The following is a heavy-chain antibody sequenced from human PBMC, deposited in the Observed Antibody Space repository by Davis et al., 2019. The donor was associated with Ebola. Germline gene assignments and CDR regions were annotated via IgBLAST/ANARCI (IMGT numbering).Heavy chain of an antibody. V-gene: IGHV4-59*01. Sequence: SETLSLTCTVSGGSISSDHWSWIRQPPGKGLEWIGYIYYTGTTEYNPSLKSRVTLSVDTSKKQFSLKLSSVTAADTAVYFCARFHCSGGRCNSGYYYYGMDVWGKGTTVTVSS. CDR2: IYYTGTT. J-gene: IGHJ6*04. CDR1: GGSISSDH. D-gene: IGHD2-15*01. CDR3: ARFHCSGGRCNSGYYYYGMDV.